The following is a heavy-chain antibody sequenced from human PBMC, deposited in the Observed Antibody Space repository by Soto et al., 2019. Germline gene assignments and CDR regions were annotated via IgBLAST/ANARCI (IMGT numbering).Heavy chain of an antibody. CDR1: GGSISSGDYY. CDR3: ARSYYYDSSGYYPHAFDI. D-gene: IGHD3-22*01. Sequence: PSETLSLTCTVSGGSISSGDYYWSWIRQPPGKGLEWIGYIYYSGSTYYNPSLKSRVTISVDTSKNQFSLKLSSVTAADTAVYYCARSYYYDSSGYYPHAFDIWGQGTMVTVSS. CDR2: IYYSGST. J-gene: IGHJ3*02. V-gene: IGHV4-30-4*01.